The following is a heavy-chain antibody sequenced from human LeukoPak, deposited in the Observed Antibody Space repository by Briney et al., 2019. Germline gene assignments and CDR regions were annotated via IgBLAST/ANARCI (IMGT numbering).Heavy chain of an antibody. D-gene: IGHD3-3*01. Sequence: SETLSLTCTVSGGSISSSSYYWGWIRQPPGKGLEWIGSIYYSGSTNYNPSLKSRVTMSVDTSKNQFSLKLSSVTAADTAVYYCARSFLEWVGDAFDIWGQGTMVTVSS. CDR3: ARSFLEWVGDAFDI. V-gene: IGHV4-39*07. CDR2: IYYSGST. J-gene: IGHJ3*02. CDR1: GGSISSSSYY.